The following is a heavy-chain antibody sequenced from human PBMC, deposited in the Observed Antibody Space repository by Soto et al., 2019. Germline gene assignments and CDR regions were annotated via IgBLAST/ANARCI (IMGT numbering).Heavy chain of an antibody. J-gene: IGHJ6*02. Sequence: QVQLVQSGAEVKKPGASVKVSCKASGYTFTSYVISWVRQAPGQGLEWMGWISAYNGNTNYAQKLQGRDTMTTDTSTSTAYMELRSLRSDDMAVYYCARDSMVRGFITSETYYYYYYGMDVWGQGTTVTVSS. D-gene: IGHD3-10*01. CDR1: GYTFTSYV. V-gene: IGHV1-18*03. CDR2: ISAYNGNT. CDR3: ARDSMVRGFITSETYYYYYYGMDV.